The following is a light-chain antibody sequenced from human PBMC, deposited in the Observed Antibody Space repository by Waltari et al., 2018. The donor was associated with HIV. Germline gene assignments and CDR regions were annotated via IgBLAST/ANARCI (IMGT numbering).Light chain of an antibody. CDR1: RPNLGNNY. CDR3: AAWDDSLSGPV. Sequence: QSVLAQPPSASGAPGQGDTISRPGGRPNLGNNYVCWYHQLPGTAPKLLIYRSNQRPSGVPDRFSGSKSGTSASLAISGLRSEDEADYYCAAWDDSLSGPVFGGGTKLTVL. J-gene: IGLJ3*02. V-gene: IGLV1-47*01. CDR2: RSN.